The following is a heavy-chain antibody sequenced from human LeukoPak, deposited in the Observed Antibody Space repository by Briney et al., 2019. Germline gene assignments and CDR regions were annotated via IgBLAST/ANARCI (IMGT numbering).Heavy chain of an antibody. CDR3: TRDPSIFRGFFDY. CDR2: VYYSGIT. Sequence: SETLSLTCTVSGGSISGYYWSWIRQPPGKGLEWIGYVYYSGITNFNPSLQSRVTISLDTSKYQFSLEVSSVTAADTAVYYCTRDPSIFRGFFDYWGQGTLVTVSS. V-gene: IGHV4-59*01. J-gene: IGHJ4*02. CDR1: GGSISGYY. D-gene: IGHD3-10*01.